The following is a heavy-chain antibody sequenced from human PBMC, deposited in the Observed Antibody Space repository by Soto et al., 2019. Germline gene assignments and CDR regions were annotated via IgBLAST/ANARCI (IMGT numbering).Heavy chain of an antibody. J-gene: IGHJ1*01. CDR3: XXXXXXXXXXXXGXFQH. CDR1: GFSFSSYA. CDR2: ISGSGDST. V-gene: IGHV3-23*01. Sequence: GGSLRLSWAASGFSFSSYAMSWVRQAPGKGLDWVSGISGSGDSTYYAHAVQGRFPISRDKYKNPRYRQMNSLRAEDKGVYYXXXXXXXXXXXXXGXFQHXXQG.